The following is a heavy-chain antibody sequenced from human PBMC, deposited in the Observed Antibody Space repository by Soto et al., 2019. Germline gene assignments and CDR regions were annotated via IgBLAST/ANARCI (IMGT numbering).Heavy chain of an antibody. V-gene: IGHV1-3*01. CDR3: ARSVVVPAANWFDP. CDR2: INAGNGNT. J-gene: IGHJ5*02. Sequence: GASVKVSCKASGYTFTSYAMHWVRQAPGQRLEWMGWINAGNGNTEYSQKFQGRVTITRDTSASTAYMELSSLRSEDTAVYYCARSVVVPAANWFDPWGQGTLVTVSS. CDR1: GYTFTSYA. D-gene: IGHD2-2*01.